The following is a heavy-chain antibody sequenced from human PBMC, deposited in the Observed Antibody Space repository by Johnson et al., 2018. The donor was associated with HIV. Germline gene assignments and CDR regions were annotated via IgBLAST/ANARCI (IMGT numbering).Heavy chain of an antibody. CDR2: ISYDGSNK. J-gene: IGHJ3*02. D-gene: IGHD2-2*01. V-gene: IGHV3-30*03. CDR3: GISGYCTSSSCIDDAIDI. CDR1: GFTFSSYG. Sequence: VQLVESGGGLVQPGRSLRLSCAASGFTFSSYGMHWVRQAPGKGLEWVAVISYDGSNKYYADSVKGRFTISIDNSKTTLFLQLNSLRAEDTAVYYCGISGYCTSSSCIDDAIDIWGQGTMVNVSS.